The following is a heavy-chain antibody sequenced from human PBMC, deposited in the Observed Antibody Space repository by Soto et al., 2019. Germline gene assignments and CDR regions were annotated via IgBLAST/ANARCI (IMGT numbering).Heavy chain of an antibody. CDR3: ARSADYYFDY. V-gene: IGHV4-28*01. CDR2: IYYSGST. Sequence: SETLSLTCDVFGFSISSNNWWGWIRQPPGKGLEWIGYIYYSGSTNYNPSLKSRVTISVDTSKNQFSLKLSSVTAADTAVYYCARSADYYFDYWGQGTLVTVSS. J-gene: IGHJ4*02. CDR1: GFSISSNNW.